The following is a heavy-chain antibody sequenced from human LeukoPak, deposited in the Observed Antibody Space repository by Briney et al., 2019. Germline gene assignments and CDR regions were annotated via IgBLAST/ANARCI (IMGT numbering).Heavy chain of an antibody. V-gene: IGHV4-59*08. CDR2: IYYSGTT. Sequence: SETLSLTCTVSGGSISSSYWSWIRQPPGKGLEWIGYIYYSGTTNYNPSLKSRLTISVDTSKNQFSLKLSSVAAADTAVYYCARRAFCSGGTCLTFDLWGQGTLVTVSS. CDR3: ARRAFCSGGTCLTFDL. CDR1: GGSISSSY. D-gene: IGHD2-15*01. J-gene: IGHJ4*02.